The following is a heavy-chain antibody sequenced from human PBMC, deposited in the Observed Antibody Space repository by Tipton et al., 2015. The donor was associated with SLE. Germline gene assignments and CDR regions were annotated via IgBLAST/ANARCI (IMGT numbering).Heavy chain of an antibody. CDR2: ISYDGSKK. CDR1: GFTFSSYA. J-gene: IGHJ4*02. V-gene: IGHV3-30*04. D-gene: IGHD3-10*01. CDR3: ATELLWFGEF. Sequence: SLRLSCAASGFTFSSYAMHWVRQAPGKGLEWVAVISYDGSKKYYADSVKGRFTISRDNSKNTLYLQMNSLRAEDVAVYYCATELLWFGEFWGQGTLVIVSS.